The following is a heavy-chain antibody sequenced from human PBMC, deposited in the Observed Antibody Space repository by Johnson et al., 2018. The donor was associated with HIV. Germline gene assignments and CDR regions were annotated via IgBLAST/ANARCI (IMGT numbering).Heavy chain of an antibody. J-gene: IGHJ3*01. CDR2: IRYDGSNK. CDR3: SRDYRGRTVDAFDV. V-gene: IGHV3-33*08. D-gene: IGHD3-16*02. CDR1: GFTFSSYA. Sequence: VQLVESGGGVVQPGRSLRLSCAASGFTFSSYAMHWVRQAPGKGLEWVAFIRYDGSNKYYAASVKGRFTISRDNSKNTVYLRMNSLRAEDTAVYYYSRDYRGRTVDAFDVWGQGTLVIVSS.